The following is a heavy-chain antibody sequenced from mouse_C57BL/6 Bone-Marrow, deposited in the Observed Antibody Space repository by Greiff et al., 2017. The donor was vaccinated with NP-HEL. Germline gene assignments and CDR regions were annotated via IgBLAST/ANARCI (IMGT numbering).Heavy chain of an antibody. CDR3: TREGTYYSNSWFAY. V-gene: IGHV5-9-1*02. D-gene: IGHD2-5*01. CDR1: GFTFSSYA. Sequence: EVQWVESGEGLVKPGGSLKLSCAASGFTFSSYAMSWVRQTPEKRLEWVAYISSGGDYIYYADTVKGRFTISRDNARNTLYLQMSSLKSEDTAMYYCTREGTYYSNSWFAYWGQGTLVTVSA. J-gene: IGHJ3*01. CDR2: ISSGGDYI.